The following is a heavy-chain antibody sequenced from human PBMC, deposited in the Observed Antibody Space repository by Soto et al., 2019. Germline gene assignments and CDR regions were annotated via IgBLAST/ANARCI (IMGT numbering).Heavy chain of an antibody. V-gene: IGHV3-23*01. J-gene: IGHJ6*03. CDR3: AKDLGTDDFWSAYYTYYYMYV. D-gene: IGHD3-3*01. CDR2: ISGSGDNT. Sequence: EVQLLESGGGLVQPGGSLRLSCAASGFTFSSYALNWVRQAPGKGLEWVSVISGSGDNTYYADSVKGRFTISRDNSKNTLYLQMNSLRAEDTAVYYCAKDLGTDDFWSAYYTYYYMYVWGKWTTVTVSS. CDR1: GFTFSSYA.